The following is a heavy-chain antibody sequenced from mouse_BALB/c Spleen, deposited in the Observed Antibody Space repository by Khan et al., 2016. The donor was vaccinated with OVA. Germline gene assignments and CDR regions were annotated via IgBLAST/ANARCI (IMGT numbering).Heavy chain of an antibody. CDR1: GYTYTSYG. J-gene: IGHJ3*01. CDR2: INPYNDGT. CDR3: ARWGITTGFAY. V-gene: IGHV1S136*01. D-gene: IGHD2-4*01. Sequence: VQLQQPGPELVKPGASVKMSCKASGYTYTSYGMHWVKQKPGQGLEWIGYINPYNDGTKYDEKFKGKATLISDKSSSTAYMELSSLTSEDSAVYYCARWGITTGFAYWGQGTLVTVSA.